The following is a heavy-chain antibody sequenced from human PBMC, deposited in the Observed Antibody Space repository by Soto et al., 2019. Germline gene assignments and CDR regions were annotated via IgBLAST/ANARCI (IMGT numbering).Heavy chain of an antibody. V-gene: IGHV3-30-3*01. D-gene: IGHD6-25*01. Sequence: TGGSLRLSCAASGFTFSSYAMHWVRQAPGKGLEWVAVISYDGSNKYYADSVKGRFTISRDNSKNTLYLQMNSLRAEDTAVYYCARASRSGAFFDYWGQGTLVTVSS. CDR1: GFTFSSYA. J-gene: IGHJ4*02. CDR3: ARASRSGAFFDY. CDR2: ISYDGSNK.